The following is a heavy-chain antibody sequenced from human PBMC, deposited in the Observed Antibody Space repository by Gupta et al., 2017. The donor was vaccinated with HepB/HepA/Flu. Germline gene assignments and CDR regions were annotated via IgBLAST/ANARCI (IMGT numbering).Heavy chain of an antibody. J-gene: IGHJ4*02. CDR1: GYAFPAYW. CDR2: IYPPDSDA. D-gene: IGHD1-26*01. Sequence: EVQLVQSGPQVKKPGESLKISCKGSGYAFPAYWIGWVRQKPGKGLEWMGAIYPPDSDARYSPAFQGQVTISVDKSLKTAYLQWTSLKASDTAIYFCARDGSTDQSPFDSWGQGTLLTVSS. CDR3: ARDGSTDQSPFDS. V-gene: IGHV5-51*01.